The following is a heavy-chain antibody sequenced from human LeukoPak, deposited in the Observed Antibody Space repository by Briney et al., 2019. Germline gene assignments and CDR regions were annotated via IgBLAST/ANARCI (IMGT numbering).Heavy chain of an antibody. J-gene: IGHJ4*02. CDR2: IKEDGSEK. V-gene: IGHV3-7*03. D-gene: IGHD4-23*01. Sequence: PGGSLRLSCAASGLTFSNYWMSWVRQAPGKGLEWVANIKEDGSEKYYVDSMKGRFTISRDNAKNSLYLQMSGLRVEDTAVYYCARDRTGGYFDYWGQGTLVTVSS. CDR1: GLTFSNYW. CDR3: ARDRTGGYFDY.